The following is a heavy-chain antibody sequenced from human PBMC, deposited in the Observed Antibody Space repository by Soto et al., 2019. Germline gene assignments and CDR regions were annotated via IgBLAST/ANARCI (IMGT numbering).Heavy chain of an antibody. CDR1: GGAISSGGYY. CDR3: ARGREVIGFDS. J-gene: IGHJ4*02. D-gene: IGHD3-10*01. CDR2: IYYSGST. V-gene: IGHV4-31*03. Sequence: TLSLTCTVSGGAISSGGYYWSWIRQHPGKGLEWIGYIYYSGSTYYNPSLKSRVTISVDTSKNHFSLKLSSVTAADTAVYYCARGREVIGFDSWGQGTLVNVSS.